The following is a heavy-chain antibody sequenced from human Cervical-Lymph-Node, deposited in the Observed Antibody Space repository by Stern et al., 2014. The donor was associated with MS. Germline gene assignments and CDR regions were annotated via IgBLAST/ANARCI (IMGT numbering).Heavy chain of an antibody. CDR3: ASPSEGTSYDY. V-gene: IGHV5-51*01. Sequence: EDQLVESGAEVKKPGESLRISCKGSGYSFTNSWVGWVRQVPGKGLEWMGIMHRGDSDTKYSPSFQGQVTISADTSIRTAYLQWSSLKASDTAIYYCASPSEGTSYDYWGQGTLVTVSS. J-gene: IGHJ4*02. CDR2: MHRGDSDT. CDR1: GYSFTNSW. D-gene: IGHD3-10*01.